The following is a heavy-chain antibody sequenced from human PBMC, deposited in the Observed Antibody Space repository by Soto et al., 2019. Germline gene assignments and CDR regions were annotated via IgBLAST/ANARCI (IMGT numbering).Heavy chain of an antibody. CDR2: ISYDASTK. D-gene: IGHD5-18*01. J-gene: IGHJ4*02. Sequence: QVQLVESGGGVVQPGRSLRLSCAASGFTFNSYAMHWVRQAPGKGLEWVAVISYDASTKYYADSVKGRFTISRDNSKNPLYLQMNSLRAEDTAVYYGATNIYGYVSTYYFAYWGQGTLVTVSS. CDR3: ATNIYGYVSTYYFAY. V-gene: IGHV3-30*03. CDR1: GFTFNSYA.